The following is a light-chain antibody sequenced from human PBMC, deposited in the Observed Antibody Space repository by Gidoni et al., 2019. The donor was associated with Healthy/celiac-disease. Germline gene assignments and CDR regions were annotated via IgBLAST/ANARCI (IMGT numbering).Light chain of an antibody. V-gene: IGLV3-25*02. CDR2: KDS. CDR3: QSADSSGTYRQL. Sequence: SYELTQPPSVSVSPGQTARITCSGDALPKQYAYWYQQKPGQAPVLVIYKDSERPSGIPERFSGSSSGTTVTLTISGVQAEDEADYYCQSADSSGTYRQLFGGGTKLTVL. J-gene: IGLJ2*01. CDR1: ALPKQY.